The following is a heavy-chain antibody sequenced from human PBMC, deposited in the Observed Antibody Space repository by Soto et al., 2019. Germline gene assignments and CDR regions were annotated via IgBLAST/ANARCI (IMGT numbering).Heavy chain of an antibody. CDR2: TSYDGSDK. D-gene: IGHD3-16*01. J-gene: IGHJ1*01. V-gene: IGHV3-30*19. Sequence: QVQLVESGGGVVQPGTSLRVSCVGSGFTFRSYVIHWVRQAPGKGLEWVALTSYDGSDKYYDDSVRGRFTISRDNSRNTVDLQMDSLRLEDKALYYCARGGTTGGLDVWGQGTLVSVSS. CDR3: ARGGTTGGLDV. CDR1: GFTFRSYV.